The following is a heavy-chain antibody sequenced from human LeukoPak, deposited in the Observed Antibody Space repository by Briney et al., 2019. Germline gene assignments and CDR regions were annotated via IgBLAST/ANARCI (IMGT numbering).Heavy chain of an antibody. CDR2: IYYSGST. D-gene: IGHD5-24*01. CDR3: ARGRGVATIGLPVDY. J-gene: IGHJ4*02. V-gene: IGHV4-61*01. Sequence: SETLSLTCTVSGGSISSSSYYWSWIRQPPGKGLEWIGYIYYSGSTNYNPSLKSRVTISVDTSKNQFSLKLSSVTAADTAVYYCARGRGVATIGLPVDYWGQGTLVTVSS. CDR1: GGSISSSSYY.